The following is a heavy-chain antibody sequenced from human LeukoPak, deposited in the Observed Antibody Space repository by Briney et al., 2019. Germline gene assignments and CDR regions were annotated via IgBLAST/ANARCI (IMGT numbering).Heavy chain of an antibody. CDR2: ISYDGSNK. V-gene: IGHV3-30-3*01. D-gene: IGHD1-26*01. Sequence: GGSLRLSCAASRFTFSRHTMHWVRQAPGKGLEWVAVISYDGSNKYYADSVKGRFTISRDNSKNTLYLQMNSLRAEDTAIYYCARMFSGSLDYWGQGTLVTVSS. J-gene: IGHJ4*02. CDR3: ARMFSGSLDY. CDR1: RFTFSRHT.